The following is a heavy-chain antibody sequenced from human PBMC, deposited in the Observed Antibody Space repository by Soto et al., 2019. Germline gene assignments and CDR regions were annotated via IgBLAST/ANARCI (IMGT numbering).Heavy chain of an antibody. CDR3: ARETSLGYCSGGSCYSAGGYYGMDV. J-gene: IGHJ6*02. V-gene: IGHV4-31*03. Sequence: SETLSLTCTVSGGSISSGGYYWSWIRQHPGKGLEWIGYIYYSGSTYYNPSLKSRVTISVDTSKNQFSLKLSSVTAADTAVYYCARETSLGYCSGGSCYSAGGYYGMDVWGQGTTVTVSS. CDR2: IYYSGST. CDR1: GGSISSGGYY. D-gene: IGHD2-15*01.